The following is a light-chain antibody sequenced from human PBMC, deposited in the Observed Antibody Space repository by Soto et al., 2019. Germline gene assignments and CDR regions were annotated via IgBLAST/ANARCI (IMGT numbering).Light chain of an antibody. J-gene: IGKJ1*01. Sequence: EIVLSQSPGSLSLSPGEGATLSCRASQGVGSSFFAGYRQKPGQAPSLLIYGASRRATGVPDRFSGSGSGTDFTLSISRLEPEDFAVYYCQQYESSVTFGQGTKVEIK. V-gene: IGKV3-20*01. CDR2: GAS. CDR1: QGVGSSF. CDR3: QQYESSVT.